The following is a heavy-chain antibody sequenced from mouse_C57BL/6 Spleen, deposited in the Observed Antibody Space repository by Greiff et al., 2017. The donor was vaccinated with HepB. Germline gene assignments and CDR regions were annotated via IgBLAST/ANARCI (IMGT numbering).Heavy chain of an antibody. Sequence: DVKLQESGPGLAKPSQTLSLTCSVTGYSITSDYWNWIRKFPGNKLEYMGYISYSGSTYYNPSLKSRISITRDTSKNQYYLQLNSVTTEDTATYYCARSNDGYCGGYYAMDYWGQGTSVTVSS. V-gene: IGHV3-8*01. CDR2: ISYSGST. J-gene: IGHJ4*01. CDR1: GYSITSDY. D-gene: IGHD2-3*01. CDR3: ARSNDGYCGGYYAMDY.